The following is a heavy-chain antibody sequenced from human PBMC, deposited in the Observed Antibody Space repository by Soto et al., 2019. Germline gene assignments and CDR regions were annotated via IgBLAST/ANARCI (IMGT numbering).Heavy chain of an antibody. CDR1: GYTFTSYY. V-gene: IGHV1-46*01. CDR2: INPSGGST. D-gene: IGHD3-10*01. CDR3: AGTSGSAILVGYYGMDV. Sequence: ASVKVSCKASGYTFTSYYMHWVRQAPGQGLEWMGIINPSGGSTSYAQKFQGRVTMTRDTSTSTVYMELSSLSSEDTALYYCAGTSGSAILVGYYGMDVWGQGTTVTVSS. J-gene: IGHJ6*02.